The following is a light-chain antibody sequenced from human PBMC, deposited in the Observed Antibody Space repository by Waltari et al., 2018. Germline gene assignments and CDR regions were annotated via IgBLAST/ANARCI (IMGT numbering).Light chain of an antibody. V-gene: IGKV3-11*01. CDR1: QGVSRS. J-gene: IGKJ2*01. CDR2: YAS. CDR3: QQRSSLPLYT. Sequence: EVVLTQSPATLSLFPGERAILSCRASQGVSRSLAWYQQKPGPPPRLLSYYASNRATGTPARFSGSGSWTDFTLTISSLEPEDFAVYYCQQRSSLPLYTFGQGTKLDLK.